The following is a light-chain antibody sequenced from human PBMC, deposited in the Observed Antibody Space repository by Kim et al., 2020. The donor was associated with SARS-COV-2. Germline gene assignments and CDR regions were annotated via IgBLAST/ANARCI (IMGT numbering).Light chain of an antibody. CDR1: NIGSKS. Sequence: SYELTQPPSVSVAPGKTARITCGGNNIGSKSVHWYQRKPGQAPVLVIYYDSDRPSGIPERFSGSNSGNTATLTISRVEAGDEADYYCQVWDSSSDHSYWVFGGGTQLTVL. J-gene: IGLJ3*02. CDR3: QVWDSSSDHSYWV. CDR2: YDS. V-gene: IGLV3-21*04.